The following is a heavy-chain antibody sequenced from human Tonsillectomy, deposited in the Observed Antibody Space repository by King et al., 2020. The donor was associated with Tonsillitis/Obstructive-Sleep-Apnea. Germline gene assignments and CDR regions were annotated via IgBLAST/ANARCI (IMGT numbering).Heavy chain of an antibody. CDR1: GFTFDDYA. Sequence: DVQLVESGGGLVQPGRSLRLSCAASGFTFDDYAMHWVRQVPGKGLEWVSGISWNSGSIGYADSVKGRFTISRDNAKNSLYLQMNSLRAEDTALYYCAKDIGTYSYGYSGFDYWGQGTLVTVSS. CDR2: ISWNSGSI. CDR3: AKDIGTYSYGYSGFDY. D-gene: IGHD5-18*01. V-gene: IGHV3-9*01. J-gene: IGHJ4*02.